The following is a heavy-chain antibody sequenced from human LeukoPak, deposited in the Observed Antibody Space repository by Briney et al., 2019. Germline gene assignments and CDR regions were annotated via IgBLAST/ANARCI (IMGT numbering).Heavy chain of an antibody. CDR1: GDSISSSSYY. V-gene: IGHV4-39*02. Sequence: SDTLSLTCTVSGDSISSSSYYWGWIRQPPGKGLEWIGTIYYSGSTYYNPSLKSRVSISLDTSKNQFSLKLSSVTAADTAVYYCARDRGYYYDSSGYYLFYWGQGTLVTVSS. D-gene: IGHD3-22*01. CDR3: ARDRGYYYDSSGYYLFY. CDR2: IYYSGST. J-gene: IGHJ4*02.